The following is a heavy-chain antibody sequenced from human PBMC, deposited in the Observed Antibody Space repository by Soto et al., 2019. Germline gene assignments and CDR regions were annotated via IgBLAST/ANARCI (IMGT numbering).Heavy chain of an antibody. CDR3: ASTATGYYNIDY. V-gene: IGHV4-31*03. D-gene: IGHD3-9*01. J-gene: IGHJ4*02. Sequence: TLSLTCTVSGGSISSGGYYWSWIRQHPGKGLEWIGYIYYSGSTYYNPSLKSRVTISVDTSKNQFSLKLSSVTAADTAVYYCASTATGYYNIDYWGQGTLVTVSA. CDR1: GGSISSGGYY. CDR2: IYYSGST.